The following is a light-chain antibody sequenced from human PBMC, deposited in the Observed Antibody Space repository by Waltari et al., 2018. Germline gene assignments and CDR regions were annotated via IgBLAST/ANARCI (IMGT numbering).Light chain of an antibody. CDR2: RNN. CDR1: SSNIGRHY. Sequence: QSVLTQPPSTSGAPGQRVAISCSGSSSNIGRHYVYWYQQLPGTAPKLLIYRNNQRPSGVPDRFSGSKSGTSASLAISGLRSEDESDYYCAVWDDSLSGPVLGGGTKLTVL. V-gene: IGLV1-47*01. J-gene: IGLJ3*02. CDR3: AVWDDSLSGPV.